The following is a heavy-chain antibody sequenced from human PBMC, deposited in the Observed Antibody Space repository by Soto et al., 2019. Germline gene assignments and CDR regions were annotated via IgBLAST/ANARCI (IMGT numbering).Heavy chain of an antibody. J-gene: IGHJ5*02. D-gene: IGHD2-21*01. CDR3: ARGRLYKANPGWFEP. CDR1: GGSISSYY. CDR2: IYYSGST. Sequence: SETLSLTCTVSGGSISSYYWSWIRQPPGKGLEWIGYIYYSGSTNYNPSLKSRVTISVDTSKNQFSLKLSSVTAADTAVYYCARGRLYKANPGWFEPWGQGTLVTVSS. V-gene: IGHV4-59*01.